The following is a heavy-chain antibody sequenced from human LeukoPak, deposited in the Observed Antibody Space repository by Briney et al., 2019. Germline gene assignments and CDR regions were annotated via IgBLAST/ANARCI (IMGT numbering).Heavy chain of an antibody. J-gene: IGHJ4*02. CDR1: GYSFTTYW. V-gene: IGHV5-51*01. CDR3: ATPAVAGGAGFDY. Sequence: GESLKISCKGSGYSFTTYWIGWVRQMSGKGLEWMGIIYPGDSYTRYSPSFQGQVTISVDKSISTAYLQWSSLKASDTAMYYCATPAVAGGAGFDYWGQGTLVTVSS. D-gene: IGHD6-19*01. CDR2: IYPGDSYT.